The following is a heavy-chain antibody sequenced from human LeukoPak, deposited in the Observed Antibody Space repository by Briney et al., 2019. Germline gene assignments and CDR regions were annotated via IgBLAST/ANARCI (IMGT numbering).Heavy chain of an antibody. CDR3: ARVVGDAFDI. CDR1: GGSISSGDYY. J-gene: IGHJ3*02. D-gene: IGHD1-26*01. Sequence: SETLSLTCTVSGGSISSGDYYWSWIRQPPGKGLEWIGYIYYSGSTYYNPSLKSRVTISADTSKNQFSLKLSSVTAADTAVYYCARVVGDAFDIWGQGTMVTVSS. CDR2: IYYSGST. V-gene: IGHV4-30-4*01.